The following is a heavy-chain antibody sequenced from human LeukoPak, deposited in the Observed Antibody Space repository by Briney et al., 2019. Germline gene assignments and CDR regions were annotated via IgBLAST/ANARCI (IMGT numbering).Heavy chain of an antibody. CDR1: RFTFGSYA. CDR2: ISGSGGIT. J-gene: IGHJ3*02. V-gene: IGHV3-23*01. D-gene: IGHD6-13*01. CDR3: AKDRSSTWYGAFDI. Sequence: GGSLRLSCAASRFTFGSYAMSWVRQAPGKGLEWVSAISGSGGITYYADSVVKGRFTISRDSSKNTMYMQMNSLRAEDTAVYCCAKDRSSTWYGAFDIWGQGTMVIVSS.